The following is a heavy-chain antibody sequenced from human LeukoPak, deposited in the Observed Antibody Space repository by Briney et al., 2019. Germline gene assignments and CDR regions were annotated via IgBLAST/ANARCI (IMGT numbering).Heavy chain of an antibody. Sequence: ASVKVSCKVSGYTLTELSMHWVRQAPGKGLEWMGGFDPEDGETIYAQKFQGRVTMTEDTSTDTAYMELSSLRSDDTAVYYCARVGLGSCSSTTCYGRAFDIWGQGTMVTVFS. V-gene: IGHV1-24*01. J-gene: IGHJ3*02. CDR2: FDPEDGET. CDR3: ARVGLGSCSSTTCYGRAFDI. D-gene: IGHD2-2*01. CDR1: GYTLTELS.